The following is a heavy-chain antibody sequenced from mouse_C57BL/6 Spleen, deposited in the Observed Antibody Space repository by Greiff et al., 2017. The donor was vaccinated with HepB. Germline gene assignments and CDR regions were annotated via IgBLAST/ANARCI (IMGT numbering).Heavy chain of an antibody. D-gene: IGHD2-4*01. CDR2: IDPETGGT. CDR3: TRKGSTMITTRYYFDY. J-gene: IGHJ2*01. V-gene: IGHV1-15*01. CDR1: GYTFTDYE. Sequence: QVHVKQSGAELVRPGASVTLSCKASGYTFTDYEMHWVKQTPVHGLEWIGAIDPETGGTAYNQKFKGKAILTADKSSSTAYMELRSLTSEDSAVYYCTRKGSTMITTRYYFDYWGQGTTLTVSS.